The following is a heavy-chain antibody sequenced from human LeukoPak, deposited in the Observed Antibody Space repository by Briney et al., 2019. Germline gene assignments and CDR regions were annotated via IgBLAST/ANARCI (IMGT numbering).Heavy chain of an antibody. J-gene: IGHJ3*02. Sequence: SETLSLTCTLSGGSVTSSSFYWAWIRQPPGKGLECIGTINYSGITYYNSPLKSRVTISVDTSKNQFSLKLNSVTAAATAVYFCAKSGPAAGRPDAFDIWGQGTMVTVSS. CDR1: GGSVTSSSFY. D-gene: IGHD2-2*01. V-gene: IGHV4-39*07. CDR2: INYSGIT. CDR3: AKSGPAAGRPDAFDI.